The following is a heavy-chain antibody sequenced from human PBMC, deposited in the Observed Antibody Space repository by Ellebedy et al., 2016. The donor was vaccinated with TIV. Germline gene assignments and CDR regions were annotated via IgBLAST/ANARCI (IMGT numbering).Heavy chain of an antibody. CDR2: MNPNSGNT. J-gene: IGHJ4*02. Sequence: ASVKVSXXASGYAFNSYAISWVRQAPGQGLEWMGWMNPNSGNTGHAQKFQGRLTMTRNTSISTAYMELSSLRSEDTAVYYCAISTVTTEMDYWGQGTLVTVSS. V-gene: IGHV1-8*02. CDR1: GYAFNSYA. D-gene: IGHD4-17*01. CDR3: AISTVTTEMDY.